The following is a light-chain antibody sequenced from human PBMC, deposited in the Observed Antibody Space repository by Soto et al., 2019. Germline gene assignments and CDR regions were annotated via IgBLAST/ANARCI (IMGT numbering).Light chain of an antibody. V-gene: IGKV1-33*01. J-gene: IGKJ3*01. CDR3: QHYDNLPPFT. CDR1: QDIRTS. Sequence: DIQMTQSPSSLSASVGARVSITCQASQDIRTSLSWFQQKPGRAPKLLIYGASYLESGVPSRFRGSGSGTDFTFTISSLQPEDTATYYCQHYDNLPPFTFGPGTKVDIK. CDR2: GAS.